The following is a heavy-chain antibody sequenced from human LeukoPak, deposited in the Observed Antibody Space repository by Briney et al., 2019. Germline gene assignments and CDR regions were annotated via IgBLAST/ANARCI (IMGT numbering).Heavy chain of an antibody. CDR3: GRSPDGVDN. D-gene: IGHD3-10*01. V-gene: IGHV3-7*01. Sequence: GGSLRLSCAASGFTFSSYSMNWVRQAPGKGLEFVANIKEDGSEIFYLDSVKGRFTISRDNAKNSLYLQMNSLRVEDTAVYYCGRSPDGVDNWGQGTLVTVSS. CDR1: GFTFSSYS. J-gene: IGHJ4*02. CDR2: IKEDGSEI.